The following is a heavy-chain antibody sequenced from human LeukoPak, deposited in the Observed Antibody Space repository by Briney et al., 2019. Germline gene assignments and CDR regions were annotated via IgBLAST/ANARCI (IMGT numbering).Heavy chain of an antibody. CDR1: GGSISRYY. D-gene: IGHD2-2*03. CDR2: IYYSGST. Sequence: SETLSLTCTVSGGSISRYYWSWIRQPPGKGLEWIGYIYYSGSTNYNPSLESRVTMSVDTSKNQFSLKLSSVTAADTAVYYCARDIGYCSSTSCYNWFDPWGQGTLVTVSS. V-gene: IGHV4-59*01. J-gene: IGHJ5*02. CDR3: ARDIGYCSSTSCYNWFDP.